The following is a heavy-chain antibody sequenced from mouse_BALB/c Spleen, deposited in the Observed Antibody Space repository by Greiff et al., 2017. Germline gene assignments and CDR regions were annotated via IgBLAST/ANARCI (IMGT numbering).Heavy chain of an antibody. D-gene: IGHD1-1*01. CDR2: IDPENGDT. V-gene: IGHV14-4*02. J-gene: IGHJ4*01. Sequence: VQLQQSGAELVRSGASVKLSCTASGFNIKDYYMHWVKQRPEQGLEWIGWIDPENGDTEYAPKFQGKATMTADTSSNTAYLQLSSLTSEDTAVYYCNAWDYYGSSPHYYAMDYWGQGTSVTVS. CDR1: GFNIKDYY. CDR3: NAWDYYGSSPHYYAMDY.